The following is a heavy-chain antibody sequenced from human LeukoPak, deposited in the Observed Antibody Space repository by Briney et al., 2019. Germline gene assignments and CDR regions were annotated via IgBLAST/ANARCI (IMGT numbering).Heavy chain of an antibody. J-gene: IGHJ6*03. CDR3: ARDLDYDLPYYYYMDV. CDR1: GYSLSSGYY. CDR2: IYHSGST. V-gene: IGHV4-38-2*02. D-gene: IGHD3-3*01. Sequence: SETLSLTCIVSGYSLSSGYYWGWIRQPPGKGLEWIGYIYHSGSTYYNPSLKSRVTISVDRSKNQFSLKLSSVTAADTAVYYCARDLDYDLPYYYYMDVWGKGTTVTVSS.